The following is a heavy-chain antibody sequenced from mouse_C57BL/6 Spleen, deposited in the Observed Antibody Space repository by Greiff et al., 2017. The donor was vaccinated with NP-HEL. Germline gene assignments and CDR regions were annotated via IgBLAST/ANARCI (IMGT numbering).Heavy chain of an antibody. CDR2: IYPGSGNT. V-gene: IGHV1-76*01. CDR1: GYTFTDYY. CDR3: ARTGTNRYFDV. D-gene: IGHD4-1*01. Sequence: QVQLKESGAELVRPGASVKLSCKASGYTFTDYYINWVKQRPGQGLEWIARIYPGSGNTYYNEKFKGKATLTAEKSSSTAYMQLSSLTSEDSAVYFCARTGTNRYFDVWGTGTTVTVSS. J-gene: IGHJ1*03.